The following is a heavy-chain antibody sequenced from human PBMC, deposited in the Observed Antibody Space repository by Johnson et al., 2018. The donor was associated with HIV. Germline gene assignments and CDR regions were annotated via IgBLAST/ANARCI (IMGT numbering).Heavy chain of an antibody. CDR1: GFTFSDYA. CDR2: IRYDGSNK. D-gene: IGHD3-10*01. CDR3: ARAKVARGAEGWAFDI. V-gene: IGHV3-30*02. Sequence: QVQLVESGGGVVQPGGSLRLSCAASGFTFSDYAIHWVRQAPGKGLEWVAFIRYDGSNKYYADSVKGRFTISRDNSKNTLYLQMNSLGVGDTAVYYCARAKVARGAEGWAFDIWGQGTMVTVSS. J-gene: IGHJ3*02.